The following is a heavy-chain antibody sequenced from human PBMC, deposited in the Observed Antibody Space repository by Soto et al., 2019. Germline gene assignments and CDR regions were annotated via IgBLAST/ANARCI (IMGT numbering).Heavy chain of an antibody. D-gene: IGHD4-17*01. CDR3: AKDGMTRVTTYQHFDG. V-gene: IGHV3-23*01. Sequence: EVQLLESGGGLVQPGGSLRLSCAASGFTFTSYAMSWVRQPPGKGLEWVSGIGGSDTSTFHADSVKGRFTISRDNSRNTLYLQINNLTAEDTAVYYCAKDGMTRVTTYQHFDGWGQGTLVTVSS. J-gene: IGHJ4*02. CDR1: GFTFTSYA. CDR2: IGGSDTST.